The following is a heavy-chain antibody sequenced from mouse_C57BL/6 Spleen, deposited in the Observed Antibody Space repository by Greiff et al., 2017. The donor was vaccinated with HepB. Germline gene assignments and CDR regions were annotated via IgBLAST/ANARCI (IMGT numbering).Heavy chain of an antibody. Sequence: QVQLQQPGAELVKPGASVKLSCKASGYTFTSYWMHWVKQRPGQGLEWIGMIHPDSGSTNYNEKFKGKATLTVDNSSSTAYMQLSSLTSEDSAVYYCARSYYYCSNWYFDVWGTGTTVTVSS. V-gene: IGHV1-64*01. D-gene: IGHD1-1*01. CDR3: ARSYYYCSNWYFDV. J-gene: IGHJ1*03. CDR1: GYTFTSYW. CDR2: IHPDSGST.